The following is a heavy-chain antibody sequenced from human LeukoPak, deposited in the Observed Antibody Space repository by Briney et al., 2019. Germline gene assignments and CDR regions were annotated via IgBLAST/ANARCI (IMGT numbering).Heavy chain of an antibody. CDR2: IYYSGST. Sequence: SETLSLTCTVSGGSISSYYWSWIRQPPGKGLEWIGYIYYSGSTNYNPSLKSRVTISVDTSKNQFSLKLSSVTAADTAVYYCARPYDYVWGSYQPFDYWGQGTLVTVSS. CDR3: ARPYDYVWGSYQPFDY. CDR1: GGSISSYY. D-gene: IGHD3-16*02. V-gene: IGHV4-59*12. J-gene: IGHJ4*02.